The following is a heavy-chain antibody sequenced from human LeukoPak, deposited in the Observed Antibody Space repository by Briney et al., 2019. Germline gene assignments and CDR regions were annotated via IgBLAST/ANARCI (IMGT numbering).Heavy chain of an antibody. J-gene: IGHJ6*02. Sequence: GRSLRLSCAASGFTFSSYEMNWVRQAPGKGLEWVSYISSSGTYINSADSVKGRFTISRDYPKNSLYLQMSSLRAEDTAVYYCARNAYGAQTPSDVWGQGTTVTVSS. D-gene: IGHD4-17*01. CDR3: ARNAYGAQTPSDV. CDR1: GFTFSSYE. CDR2: ISSSGTYI. V-gene: IGHV3-48*03.